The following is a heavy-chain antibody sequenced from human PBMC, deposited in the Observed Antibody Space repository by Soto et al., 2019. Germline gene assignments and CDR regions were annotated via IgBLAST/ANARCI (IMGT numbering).Heavy chain of an antibody. Sequence: QVHLVQSGGEVKAPGASVKVSCKASGYTFTNYDITWVRQAPGQGLEWMGWVSPDNGNRNYAQRFQGRVTMTTDTSTSKADMELRSLKSEDTAVYYCARVDPSGNWFVGGTSGRNGFDPWGQGTLVTVTS. V-gene: IGHV1-18*01. CDR3: ARVDPSGNWFVGGTSGRNGFDP. D-gene: IGHD6-13*01. CDR2: VSPDNGNR. CDR1: GYTFTNYD. J-gene: IGHJ5*02.